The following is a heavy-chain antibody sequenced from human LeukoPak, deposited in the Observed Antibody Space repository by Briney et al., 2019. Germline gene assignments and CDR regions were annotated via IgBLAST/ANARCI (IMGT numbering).Heavy chain of an antibody. CDR3: ARDGLLQEWLEGAFDI. Sequence: ASVKVSCKASGYTFTGYYMHWVRQAPGQGLEWMGWINPNSGGTNYAQKFQGRGTMTRDTSISTAYMGLSRLRSDDTAVYYCARDGLLQEWLEGAFDIWGQGTMVTVSS. D-gene: IGHD6-19*01. V-gene: IGHV1-2*02. CDR1: GYTFTGYY. CDR2: INPNSGGT. J-gene: IGHJ3*02.